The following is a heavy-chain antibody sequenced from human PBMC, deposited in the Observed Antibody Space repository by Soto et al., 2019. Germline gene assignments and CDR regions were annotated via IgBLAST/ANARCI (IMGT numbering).Heavy chain of an antibody. CDR2: VSSSSTYI. J-gene: IGHJ4*02. V-gene: IGHV3-21*01. Sequence: EVQLVDSGGGLVKPGGSLRLSCAASGLTFSSYTMNWVRQAPGKGLEWVSSVSSSSTYIYYADSVKGRFTISRDNAKNSLYLQMNSLRAGDTAIYYCARGSHSTTWYGGQFDYWGQGTLVTVSS. D-gene: IGHD6-13*01. CDR3: ARGSHSTTWYGGQFDY. CDR1: GLTFSSYT.